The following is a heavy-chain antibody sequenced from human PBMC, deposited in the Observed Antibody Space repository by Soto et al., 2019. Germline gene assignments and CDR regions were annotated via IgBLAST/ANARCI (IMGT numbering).Heavy chain of an antibody. V-gene: IGHV3-23*01. D-gene: IGHD2-2*01. CDR3: AKGYCSSISCPGSH. CDR2: ISASGGST. Sequence: GGSLRLSCAGSGFTFSTYAMTWVRQAPGKGLEWVSGISASGGSTSYADSVKGQFTISRDNSKNTVYLEMNSLRAEDTAVYYCAKGYCSSISCPGSHWGQATLVTVSS. J-gene: IGHJ4*02. CDR1: GFTFSTYA.